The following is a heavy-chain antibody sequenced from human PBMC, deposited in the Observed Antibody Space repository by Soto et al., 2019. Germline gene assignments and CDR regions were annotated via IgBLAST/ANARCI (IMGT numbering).Heavy chain of an antibody. J-gene: IGHJ4*02. Sequence: QLQLVESGGGVVQPGRSLRLSCAASGFTFSDYGMHWVRQAPGTGLEWVAVISYDGSDNYYADSVTGRFTISRDNSKNRLYLQMNSLRAEDTAVYYCATMERLFDYWGQGTLVTVSS. D-gene: IGHD3-3*01. CDR3: ATMERLFDY. CDR2: ISYDGSDN. CDR1: GFTFSDYG. V-gene: IGHV3-30*03.